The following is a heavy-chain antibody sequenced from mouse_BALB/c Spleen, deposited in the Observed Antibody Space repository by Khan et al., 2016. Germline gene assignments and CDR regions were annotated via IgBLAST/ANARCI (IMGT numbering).Heavy chain of an antibody. CDR2: INTNGGST. D-gene: IGHD2-14*01. CDR1: GFTFSTYA. CDR3: ARVRQTMDY. Sequence: EVELVESGGGLVQPGGSLKLSCAASGFTFSTYAMSWVRQTPDKRLELVATINTNGGSTYYPASVKGRFTISRDNAKNTLYLQMSSLKSEDTAMYYCARVRQTMDYWGQGTSVTVSS. J-gene: IGHJ4*01. V-gene: IGHV5-6-3*01.